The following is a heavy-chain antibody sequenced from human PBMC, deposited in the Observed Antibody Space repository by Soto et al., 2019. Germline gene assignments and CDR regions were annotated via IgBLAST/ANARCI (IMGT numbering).Heavy chain of an antibody. J-gene: IGHJ4*02. CDR3: AKFEKGYYYDSSGYCFDF. CDR2: ISGSGGST. CDR1: GFTFSSYA. Sequence: EVQLLESGGGLVQPGGSLRLSCAASGFTFSSYAMSWVRQAPGKGLEWVSAISGSGGSTYYADSVKGRFTISRDNSKNTVYLQMNRLRAEDTAVYYCAKFEKGYYYDSSGYCFDFWGQGTLVTVSS. V-gene: IGHV3-23*01. D-gene: IGHD3-22*01.